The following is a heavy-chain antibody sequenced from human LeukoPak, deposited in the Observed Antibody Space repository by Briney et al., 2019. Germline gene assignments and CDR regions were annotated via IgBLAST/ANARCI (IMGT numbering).Heavy chain of an antibody. CDR3: ARGRQQLATIYYYYYMDV. D-gene: IGHD6-13*01. V-gene: IGHV4-34*01. CDR1: GGSFSGYY. J-gene: IGHJ6*03. CDR2: INHSGSP. Sequence: PSETLSLTCAVYGGSFSGYYWSWIRQPPGNGLEWIGEINHSGSPNYNPSLKSRVTISVDTSKNQFSLKLSSVTAADTAVYYCARGRQQLATIYYYYYMDVWGKGTTVTVSS.